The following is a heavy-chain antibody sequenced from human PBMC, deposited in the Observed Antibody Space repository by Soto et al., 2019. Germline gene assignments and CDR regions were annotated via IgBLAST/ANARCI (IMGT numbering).Heavy chain of an antibody. V-gene: IGHV1-3*01. CDR1: GYTFTSYA. Sequence: GASAKVSCKDSGYTFTSYAMHWLRHSPGQRLECMGWINAGNGNTKYSQKFQGRVTITRDTSASTAYMELSSLRSEDTAVYYCARDWVVAATSYYYYGMDVWGQGTTVTVSS. J-gene: IGHJ6*02. CDR2: INAGNGNT. CDR3: ARDWVVAATSYYYYGMDV. D-gene: IGHD2-15*01.